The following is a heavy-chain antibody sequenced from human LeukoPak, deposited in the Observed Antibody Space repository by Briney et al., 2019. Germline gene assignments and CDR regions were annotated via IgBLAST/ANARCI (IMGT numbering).Heavy chain of an antibody. J-gene: IGHJ4*02. CDR3: ARAAGRDTTSGLDFDY. Sequence: TETLSLTCTVSGASISSYYWSWSRQPAGKGLEWIGRIYSSRSIYNPSLKSRVTMSVDTSKNQFSLKLSSVTAADTAVYYCARAAGRDTTSGLDFDYWGQGILVTVSS. CDR2: IYSSRS. V-gene: IGHV4-4*07. D-gene: IGHD1-26*01. CDR1: GASISSYY.